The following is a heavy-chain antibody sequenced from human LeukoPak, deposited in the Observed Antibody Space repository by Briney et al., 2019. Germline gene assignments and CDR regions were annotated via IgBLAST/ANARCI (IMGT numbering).Heavy chain of an antibody. V-gene: IGHV1-2*02. CDR2: INPNSGGT. CDR3: ARADRPHGGPYLIGP. D-gene: IGHD2-21*01. CDR1: GYSFTDYY. Sequence: EASVKVSCKTSGYSFTDYYMHWVRQAPGQGLEWMGWINPNSGGTSSAQKFQGRVTMTRDTSITTVYMEVRWLTSDDTAIYYCARADRPHGGPYLIGPWGQGTLVTVSS. J-gene: IGHJ5*02.